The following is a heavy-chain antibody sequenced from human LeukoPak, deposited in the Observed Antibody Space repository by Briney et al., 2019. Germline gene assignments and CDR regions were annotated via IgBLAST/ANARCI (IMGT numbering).Heavy chain of an antibody. J-gene: IGHJ5*02. D-gene: IGHD3-3*01. Sequence: SEALSLTCTVSGGSISSGSYYWSWIRQSAGKGLEWIGRIYSTGSTSYNPSLESRVTISRDTSKNQFSLNLSSVTAADTAVYYCAKDWSIFGARDWIDPWGQGTLVTVSS. CDR2: IYSTGST. CDR3: AKDWSIFGARDWIDP. V-gene: IGHV4-61*02. CDR1: GGSISSGSYY.